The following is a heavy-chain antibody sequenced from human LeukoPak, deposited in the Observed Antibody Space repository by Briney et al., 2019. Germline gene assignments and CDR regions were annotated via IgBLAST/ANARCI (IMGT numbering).Heavy chain of an antibody. J-gene: IGHJ5*02. D-gene: IGHD2-2*01. V-gene: IGHV1-18*01. Sequence: SVKVSCKASGYTFTSYGISWVRPAPAQGLDWMGWICAYNGNTNYAHKLQGRVIMTTETSTRTAYMELRSLRSDDTAVYYCARGFQTIVVVPAALDWFDPWGQGTLVTVSS. CDR1: GYTFTSYG. CDR2: ICAYNGNT. CDR3: ARGFQTIVVVPAALDWFDP.